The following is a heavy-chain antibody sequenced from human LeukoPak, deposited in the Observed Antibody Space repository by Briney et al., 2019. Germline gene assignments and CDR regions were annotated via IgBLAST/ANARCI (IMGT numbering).Heavy chain of an antibody. CDR1: GGTFSSYV. CDR2: IIPIFGTA. J-gene: IGHJ4*02. CDR3: ARDPGYCSSTSCRREYYFDY. Sequence: SVKVSCKASGGTFSSYVIGWVRQAPGQGLEWMGGIIPIFGTANYAQKFQGRVTITADKSTSTAYMELSSLRSEDTAVYYCARDPGYCSSTSCRREYYFDYWGQGTLVTVSS. D-gene: IGHD2-2*01. V-gene: IGHV1-69*06.